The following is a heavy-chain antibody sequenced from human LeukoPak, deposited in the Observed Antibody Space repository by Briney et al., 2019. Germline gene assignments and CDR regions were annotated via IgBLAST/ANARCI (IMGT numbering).Heavy chain of an antibody. CDR1: GFTFSSYA. V-gene: IGHV3-30-3*01. D-gene: IGHD6-19*01. CDR2: ISYDGSNK. CDR3: ARGHSSGWYYFDS. Sequence: GGSLRLSCAAPGFTFSSYAMHWVRQAPGKGLEWVAVISYDGSNKYYADSVKGRFTISRDNSGSTLYLQMNSLRAEDTAVYWCARGHSSGWYYFDSWGQGTLVTVSS. J-gene: IGHJ4*02.